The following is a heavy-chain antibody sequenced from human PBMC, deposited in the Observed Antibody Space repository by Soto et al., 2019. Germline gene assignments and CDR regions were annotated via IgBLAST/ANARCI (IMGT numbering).Heavy chain of an antibody. V-gene: IGHV4-30-2*06. CDR2: IYPSGTS. CDR3: ARGHYFGSGSTD. J-gene: IGHJ4*01. CDR1: GDSICGGGFS. Sequence: SETLSLTCAVSGDSICGGGFSWNWIRQSPGKGLEWIGYIYPSGTSYYNPSLKSRVTISVDKSQNQFSLRLSSMTAADTAVYYCARGHYFGSGSTDWGHGTLVTVSS. D-gene: IGHD3-10*01.